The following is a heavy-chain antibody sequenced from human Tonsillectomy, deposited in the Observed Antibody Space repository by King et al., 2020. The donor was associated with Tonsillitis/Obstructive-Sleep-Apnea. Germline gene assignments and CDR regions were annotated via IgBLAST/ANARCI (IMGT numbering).Heavy chain of an antibody. CDR2: IYYSGST. Sequence: VPLQESGPGLVKPSETLSLTCTVSGGSISSYYWSWIRQPPGKGLEWIGYIYYSGSTNSNPSLKSRVTISIDTSKNQFSLKLSSVTAADTAVYYCARAALGSRAWYFDLWGRGTLVTVSS. J-gene: IGHJ2*01. V-gene: IGHV4-59*01. CDR1: GGSISSYY. CDR3: ARAALGSRAWYFDL.